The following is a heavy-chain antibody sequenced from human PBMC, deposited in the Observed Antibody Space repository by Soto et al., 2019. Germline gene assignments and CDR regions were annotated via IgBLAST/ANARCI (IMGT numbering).Heavy chain of an antibody. CDR1: GFSFSTTW. D-gene: IGHD2-21*01. CDR2: IYPGDSNA. CDR3: ASKIMVMLGSGFDS. Sequence: GESLKISCKGSGFSFSTTWIGWVRQMPGKGLEHMGLIYPGDSNAIYSPSFQGQVTISVDKSISTAYLQWSGLKASDTAMYYCASKIMVMLGSGFDSWGQGKMVTVSS. J-gene: IGHJ3*02. V-gene: IGHV5-51*01.